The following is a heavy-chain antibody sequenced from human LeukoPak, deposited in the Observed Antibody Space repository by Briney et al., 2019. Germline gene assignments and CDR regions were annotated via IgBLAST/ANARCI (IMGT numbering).Heavy chain of an antibody. V-gene: IGHV4-39*01. J-gene: IGHJ4*02. CDR2: IYYSGST. CDR1: GGSISSSSYY. Sequence: SETLSLTCTVSGGSISSSSYYWGRIRQPPGKGLEWIGSIYYSGSTYYNPSLKSRVTISVDTSNNQFSLKLSSVTAADTAVYYCARRQYYYDSSGYYNMGGYYFDYWGQGTLVTVSS. CDR3: ARRQYYYDSSGYYNMGGYYFDY. D-gene: IGHD3-22*01.